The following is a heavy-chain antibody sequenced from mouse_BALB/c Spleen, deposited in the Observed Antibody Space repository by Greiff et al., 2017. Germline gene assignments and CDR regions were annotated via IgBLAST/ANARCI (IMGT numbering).Heavy chain of an antibody. CDR3: ARDDSLLRLAY. CDR2: ISSGGSYT. Sequence: EVKLMESGGGLVKPGGSLKLSCAASGFTFSSYAMSWVRQSPEKRLEWVAEISSGGSYTYYPDTVTGRFTISRDNAKNTLYLEMSSLRSEDTAMYYCARDDSLLRLAYWGQGTLVTVSA. CDR1: GFTFSSYA. J-gene: IGHJ3*01. D-gene: IGHD1-2*01. V-gene: IGHV5-9-4*01.